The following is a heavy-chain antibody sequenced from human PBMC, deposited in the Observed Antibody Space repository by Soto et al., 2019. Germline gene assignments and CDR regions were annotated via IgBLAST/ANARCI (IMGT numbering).Heavy chain of an antibody. CDR3: AKELINYYDSSGYPQGGAFDI. D-gene: IGHD3-22*01. J-gene: IGHJ3*02. CDR2: ISYDGSNK. V-gene: IGHV3-30*18. CDR1: GFTFSSYG. Sequence: GGSLRLSCAASGFTFSSYGMHWVRQAPGKGLEWVAVISYDGSNKYYADSVKGRFTISRDNSKNTLYLQMNSLRAEDTAVYYCAKELINYYDSSGYPQGGAFDIWGQGTMVTVSS.